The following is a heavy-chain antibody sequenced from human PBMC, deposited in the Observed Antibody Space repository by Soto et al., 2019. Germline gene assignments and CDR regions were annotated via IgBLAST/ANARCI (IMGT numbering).Heavy chain of an antibody. D-gene: IGHD6-19*01. CDR3: ARGREAVALIMDV. V-gene: IGHV1-2*02. CDR2: INPNSGGK. J-gene: IGHJ6*02. Sequence: ASVKVSCKASRYTFTGYYMHWVRQAPGQGLDWMGWINPNSGGKNNVQKFQGKLTMTRDTSISTAYMELSRLRSDDTAVYYCARGREAVALIMDVWGQGTTVTVSS. CDR1: RYTFTGYY.